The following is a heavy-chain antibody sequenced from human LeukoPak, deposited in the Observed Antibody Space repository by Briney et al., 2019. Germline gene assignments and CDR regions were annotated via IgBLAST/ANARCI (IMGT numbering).Heavy chain of an antibody. Sequence: SETLSLTCTVSGGSISGYYWSWIRQPPGKGLEWIGYIYYSGSTNYNPSLKSRVTISVDTSKNQFSLKLSSVTAADTAVYYCASGYSSGWYAIFDYWGQGTLVTVSS. V-gene: IGHV4-59*01. CDR2: IYYSGST. D-gene: IGHD6-19*01. J-gene: IGHJ4*02. CDR3: ASGYSSGWYAIFDY. CDR1: GGSISGYY.